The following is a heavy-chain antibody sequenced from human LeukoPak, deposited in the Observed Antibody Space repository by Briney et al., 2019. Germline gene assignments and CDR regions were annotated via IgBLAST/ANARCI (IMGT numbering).Heavy chain of an antibody. V-gene: IGHV3-30*02. D-gene: IGHD3-3*01. Sequence: GGSLRLSCAASGFTFSSYGMHWVRQAPGKGLEWVAFIRYDGSNKYYADSVKGRFTISRDNSKNTLYLQMNSLRAEDTAVYYCAKDITSITIFGVDVDYWGQGTLVTVSS. J-gene: IGHJ4*02. CDR1: GFTFSSYG. CDR3: AKDITSITIFGVDVDY. CDR2: IRYDGSNK.